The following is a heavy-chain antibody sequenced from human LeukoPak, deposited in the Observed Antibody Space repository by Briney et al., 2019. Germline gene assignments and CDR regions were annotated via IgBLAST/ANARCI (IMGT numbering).Heavy chain of an antibody. V-gene: IGHV4-34*01. Sequence: SETLSLTCAVYGGSFSGYYWSWIRQPPGKGLEWIGEINHSGSTNYNPSLKSRVTISVDTSKNQFSLKLSSVTAADTAVYYCATLRRSSSWYVSYWGQGTLVTVSS. CDR1: GGSFSGYY. D-gene: IGHD6-13*01. CDR3: ATLRRSSSWYVSY. CDR2: INHSGST. J-gene: IGHJ4*02.